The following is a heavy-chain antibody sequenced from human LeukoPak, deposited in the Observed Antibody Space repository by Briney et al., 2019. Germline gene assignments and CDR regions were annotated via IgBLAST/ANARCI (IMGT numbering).Heavy chain of an antibody. Sequence: GGSLRLSCAASGFTFSSYAMHWVRQAPGKGREWVAVISYDGSNKYYADSVKGRFTISRVNSKNTLYLQMNSLRAEDTAVYYCARDYYGGNSLFRPYYYGMDVWGQGTTVTVSS. CDR1: GFTFSSYA. J-gene: IGHJ6*02. CDR3: ARDYYGGNSLFRPYYYGMDV. V-gene: IGHV3-30*04. CDR2: ISYDGSNK. D-gene: IGHD4-23*01.